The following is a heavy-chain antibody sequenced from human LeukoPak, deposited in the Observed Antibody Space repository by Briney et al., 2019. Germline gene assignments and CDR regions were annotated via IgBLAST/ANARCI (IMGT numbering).Heavy chain of an antibody. CDR1: GFPFSGYS. J-gene: IGHJ4*02. CDR2: ISSSNTI. D-gene: IGHD2/OR15-2a*01. V-gene: IGHV3-48*01. Sequence: GGSLRLSCAASGFPFSGYSLTWVRQAPGKGLEWISYISSSNTIYYADSVKGRFTISRDNSKNTLYLQMSSLRADDTAVYYCAKDNSRGTFFFDYWGQGILVTVSS. CDR3: AKDNSRGTFFFDY.